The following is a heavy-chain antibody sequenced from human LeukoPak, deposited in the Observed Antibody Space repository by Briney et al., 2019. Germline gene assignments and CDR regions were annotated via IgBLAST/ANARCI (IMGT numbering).Heavy chain of an antibody. Sequence: GASVKVSCKASGYSFTGYHMHRVRQAPGQGLEWMGRINPKSGGTNYAQKFQGRVTMTRDSAISTAYMELSRLRSDDTAVYYCARDLLMVGPANWVDPWGQGTLVTVSS. V-gene: IGHV1-2*06. J-gene: IGHJ5*02. CDR2: INPKSGGT. CDR1: GYSFTGYH. D-gene: IGHD2-15*01. CDR3: ARDLLMVGPANWVDP.